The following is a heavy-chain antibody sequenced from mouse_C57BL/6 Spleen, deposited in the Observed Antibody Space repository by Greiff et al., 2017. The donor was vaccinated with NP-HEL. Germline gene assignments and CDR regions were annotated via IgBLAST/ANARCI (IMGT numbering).Heavy chain of an antibody. D-gene: IGHD3-2*02. V-gene: IGHV1-81*01. Sequence: QVHVKQSGAELARPGASVKLSCKASGYTFTSYGISWVKQRTGQGLEWIGEIYPRSGNTYYNEKFKGKATLTADKSSSTAYMELRSLTSEDSAVYFCARVKTAQAPWFAYWGQGTLVTVSA. J-gene: IGHJ3*01. CDR3: ARVKTAQAPWFAY. CDR1: GYTFTSYG. CDR2: IYPRSGNT.